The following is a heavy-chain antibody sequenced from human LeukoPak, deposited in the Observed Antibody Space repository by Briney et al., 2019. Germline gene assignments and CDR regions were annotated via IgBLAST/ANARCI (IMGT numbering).Heavy chain of an antibody. Sequence: PSETLSLTCTVSGGSISSYYWSWIRQPPGKGLEWNGYIYYSGSPNDNPFLKSRVTISVDASNNQCSLKLSSVTAADTAVYYCARRKWGRWSFDYWGQGTLVTVSS. CDR1: GGSISSYY. V-gene: IGHV4-59*08. D-gene: IGHD1-26*01. J-gene: IGHJ4*02. CDR2: IYYSGSP. CDR3: ARRKWGRWSFDY.